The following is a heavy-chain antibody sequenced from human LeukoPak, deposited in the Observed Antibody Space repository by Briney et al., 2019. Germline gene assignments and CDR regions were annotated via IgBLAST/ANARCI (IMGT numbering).Heavy chain of an antibody. CDR1: RCTFTSYD. CDR2: MNPNSGNT. J-gene: IGHJ6*03. CDR3: ARGLVGVNMDV. Sequence: ASVKVSCTASRCTFTSYDINWVRQATGQGLEWMGWMNPNSGNTGYAQKFQGRVTTTRNTSISTAYMDLRSMRSETTAPFYCARGLVGVNMDVWGKGTTVTVSS. V-gene: IGHV1-8*03. D-gene: IGHD3-3*01.